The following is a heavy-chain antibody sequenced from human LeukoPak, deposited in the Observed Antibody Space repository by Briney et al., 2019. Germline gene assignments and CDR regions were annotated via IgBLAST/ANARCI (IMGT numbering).Heavy chain of an antibody. V-gene: IGHV4-59*08. D-gene: IGHD7-27*01. CDR2: IHYSGST. CDR3: ARHDPGWFDT. CDR1: GGSINSYY. J-gene: IGHJ5*02. Sequence: SETLSLTCTVSGGSINSYYWSWIRQPPGKGLEWIGYIHYSGSTNYNPSLKSRVTISVDTSKAHFSLKLSSATAADTAVYYCARHDPGWFDTWGQGTLVTVSS.